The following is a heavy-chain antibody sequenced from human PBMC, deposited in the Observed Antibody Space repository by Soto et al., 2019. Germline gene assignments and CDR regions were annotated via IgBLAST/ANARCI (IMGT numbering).Heavy chain of an antibody. CDR1: GGSISSSSYY. D-gene: IGHD3-10*01. J-gene: IGHJ4*02. Sequence: SETLSLTCTVSGGSISSSSYYWGWIRQPPGKGLEWFASIYYSWSTFYNPSLKSRVTMSLDTSKNQLSLKLSSVTAADTAVYYCARHFLGVTMVRGTFDYWGQGTLVTVSS. V-gene: IGHV4-39*01. CDR2: IYYSWST. CDR3: ARHFLGVTMVRGTFDY.